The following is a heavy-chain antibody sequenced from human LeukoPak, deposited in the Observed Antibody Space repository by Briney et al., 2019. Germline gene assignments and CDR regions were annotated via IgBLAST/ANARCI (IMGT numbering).Heavy chain of an antibody. D-gene: IGHD4-11*01. CDR3: AKDQSDYSNYARHDY. Sequence: GGSLRLSCAASGFTFSSYAMSWVRQAPGKGLEWVSAISGSGGSTYYADSVKGRFTISRDNSKNTLYLQMNSLRAEDTAVYYCAKDQSDYSNYARHDYWGQGTLVTVSS. CDR2: ISGSGGST. V-gene: IGHV3-23*01. CDR1: GFTFSSYA. J-gene: IGHJ4*02.